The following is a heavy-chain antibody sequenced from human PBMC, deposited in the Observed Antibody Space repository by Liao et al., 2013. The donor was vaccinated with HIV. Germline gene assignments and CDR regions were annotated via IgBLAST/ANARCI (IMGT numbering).Heavy chain of an antibody. J-gene: IGHJ4*02. Sequence: QVQLQESGPGLVKPSQTLSLTCTVSGGSISSSTYYWSWIRQPAGKGLEWIGRISGTGIPYYNPSLESRVTISADTSKNQFSLKLNSVTAADTAVYYCARLQRWGLGYLDFWGRGSPGHRLL. CDR2: ISGTGIP. V-gene: IGHV4-61*02. CDR3: ARLQRWGLGYLDF. D-gene: IGHD2-21*01. CDR1: GGSISSSTYY.